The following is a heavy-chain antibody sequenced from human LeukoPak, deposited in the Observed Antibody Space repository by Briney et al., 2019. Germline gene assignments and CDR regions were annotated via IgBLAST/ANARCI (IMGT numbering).Heavy chain of an antibody. V-gene: IGHV3-49*04. Sequence: GGSLRLSCTASGFTFGDYGMGWVRQAPGKGLEWIGFIRTKAYGETTEHAASVKGRFTFSRDDSKSIAYLEMNSLKTEDTAVYYCTRVPILTGYVNYFDPWGQGTLVTVSS. CDR1: GFTFGDYG. J-gene: IGHJ5*02. CDR3: TRVPILTGYVNYFDP. CDR2: IRTKAYGETT. D-gene: IGHD3-9*01.